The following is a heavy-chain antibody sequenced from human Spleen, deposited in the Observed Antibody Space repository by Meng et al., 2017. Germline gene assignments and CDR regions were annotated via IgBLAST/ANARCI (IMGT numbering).Heavy chain of an antibody. Sequence: GESLKISCAASGFTFSGHWMHWVRQAPGKGLVWVSRINTDGSTTTYADSVKGRFTISRDNAKNTLYLQMNSLRAEDTAVYYCTNGRLNHWGQGTLVTVSS. CDR2: INTDGSTT. CDR1: GFTFSGHW. CDR3: TNGRLNH. J-gene: IGHJ1*01. D-gene: IGHD3-16*01. V-gene: IGHV3-74*01.